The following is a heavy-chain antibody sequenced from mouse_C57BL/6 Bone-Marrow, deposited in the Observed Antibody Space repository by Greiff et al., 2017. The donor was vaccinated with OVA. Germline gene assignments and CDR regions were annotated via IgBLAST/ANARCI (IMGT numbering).Heavy chain of an antibody. Sequence: DVMLVESGGGLVKPGGSLKLSCAASGFTFSSYTMSWVRQTPEKRLEWVATISGGGGNTYYPDSVKGRFTISRDNAKNTLYLQMSSLRSEDTALYYCARHEGSSGYVEDYWGQGTTLTVSS. V-gene: IGHV5-9*01. CDR2: ISGGGGNT. CDR1: GFTFSSYT. CDR3: ARHEGSSGYVEDY. J-gene: IGHJ2*01. D-gene: IGHD3-2*02.